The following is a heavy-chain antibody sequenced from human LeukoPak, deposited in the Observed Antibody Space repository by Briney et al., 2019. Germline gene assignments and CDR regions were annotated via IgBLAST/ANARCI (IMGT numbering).Heavy chain of an antibody. V-gene: IGHV3-11*01. CDR1: GFTFTDTY. CDR2: ISPSGTDI. Sequence: GGSLRLSCAVSGFTFTDTYMTWIRQAPGKGLESLSYISPSGTDISYADSVKGRFTISRDNAKNSLYLQMNSLRAEDTALYYCARVSDISVAAYFDYWGQGTLVTVSS. CDR3: ARVSDISVAAYFDY. D-gene: IGHD6-19*01. J-gene: IGHJ4*02.